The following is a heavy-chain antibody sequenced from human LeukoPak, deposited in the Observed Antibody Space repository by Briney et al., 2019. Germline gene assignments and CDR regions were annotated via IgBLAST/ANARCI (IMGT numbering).Heavy chain of an antibody. CDR2: IYYSGST. V-gene: IGHV4-30-4*02. J-gene: IGHJ3*02. Sequence: SETLSLTCTVSGGSISSGDYYWSWIRQPPGKGLEWIGYIYYSGSTYYNPSLKSRVTISVDTSKNQFSLKLSSVTAADTAVYYCARGSSYFGYAFDIWGQGTMVTVSS. CDR1: GGSISSGDYY. D-gene: IGHD3-9*01. CDR3: ARGSSYFGYAFDI.